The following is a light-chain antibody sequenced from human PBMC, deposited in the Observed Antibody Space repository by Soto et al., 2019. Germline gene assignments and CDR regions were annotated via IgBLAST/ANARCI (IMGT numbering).Light chain of an antibody. CDR2: DVA. CDR3: VSFTSGTTYV. V-gene: IGLV2-14*03. CDR1: SSDVGGSNF. J-gene: IGLJ1*01. Sequence: QSALTQPASVSASPGQSITISCTGTSSDVGGSNFVSWYQQHPGKPPKLIIYDVATRPSGVSNRFSGSKSGSTASLIISRLQTEDEADYYCVSFTSGTTYVFGSGTKVTVL.